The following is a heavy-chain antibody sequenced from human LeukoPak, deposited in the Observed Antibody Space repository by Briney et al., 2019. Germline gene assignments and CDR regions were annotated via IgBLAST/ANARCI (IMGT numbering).Heavy chain of an antibody. CDR1: GGSISSNTYY. D-gene: IGHD3-22*01. CDR3: ARLLHDNRGYYYFDF. Sequence: NRSETLSLTCTVSGGSISSNTYYWGWIRQPPGKGLEWIGSIYYSGNLYHNPSLKSRVTMSVDTSKNQFSLKLSSVTAADTAVYYCARLLHDNRGYYYFDFWGQGTLVTVSS. J-gene: IGHJ4*02. V-gene: IGHV4-39*01. CDR2: IYYSGNL.